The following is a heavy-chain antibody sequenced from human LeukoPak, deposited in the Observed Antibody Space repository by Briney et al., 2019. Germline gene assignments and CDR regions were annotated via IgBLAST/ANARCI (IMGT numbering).Heavy chain of an antibody. CDR1: GYTFTSYD. Sequence: ASVKVSCKASGYTFTSYDINWVRRATGQGLEWMGWMNPNSGNTGYAQKFQGRVTIIRNTSISTAYMELSSLRSEDTAVYYCARGNVLLWFGELSHFDYWGQGTLVTVSS. J-gene: IGHJ4*02. V-gene: IGHV1-8*03. CDR3: ARGNVLLWFGELSHFDY. CDR2: MNPNSGNT. D-gene: IGHD3-10*01.